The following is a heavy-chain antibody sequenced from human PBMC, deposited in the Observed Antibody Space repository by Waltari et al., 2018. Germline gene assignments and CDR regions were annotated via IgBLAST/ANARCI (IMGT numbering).Heavy chain of an antibody. Sequence: QVQLQESGPALVRPSETLSLTCVVSDYSIGSGYYWGWIRQAPGKGLEWIATIYHEGTTYYHPSLKTLVAISMNTSENQFSLQLRSVTATDTAMYYCAILALGYCTSPRCRQNESWGQGILVTVSS. J-gene: IGHJ5*02. CDR2: IYHEGTT. CDR3: AILALGYCTSPRCRQNES. CDR1: DYSIGSGYY. V-gene: IGHV4-38-2*01. D-gene: IGHD2-8*01.